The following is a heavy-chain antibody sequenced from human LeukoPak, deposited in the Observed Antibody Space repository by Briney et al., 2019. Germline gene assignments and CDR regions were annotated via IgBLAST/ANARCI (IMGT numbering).Heavy chain of an antibody. Sequence: GGSLRLSCVASGFTFSSYAMSWVRQAPGKGLEWVSAISGSGGSTFYADSVKGRFTISRDNGKNTLYLQMNSLRAEDTAVYYCARGVYGPLFDPWGQGTLVTVSS. CDR3: ARGVYGPLFDP. V-gene: IGHV3-23*01. D-gene: IGHD2-8*01. CDR1: GFTFSSYA. CDR2: ISGSGGST. J-gene: IGHJ5*02.